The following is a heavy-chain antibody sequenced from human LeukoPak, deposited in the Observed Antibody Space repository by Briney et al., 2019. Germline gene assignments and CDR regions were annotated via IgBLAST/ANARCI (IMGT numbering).Heavy chain of an antibody. D-gene: IGHD6-13*01. Sequence: ASVKVSCKASGYILTSYYMHWVRQGPGQGLEWMGIINPSGGSTRYAQKFQGRVTMTGDTSTSTVYMELGSLRFEDTAVYYCARDLAAWADYSSSWYDWFDPWGQGTLVTVSS. CDR3: ARDLAAWADYSSSWYDWFDP. J-gene: IGHJ5*02. CDR1: GYILTSYY. CDR2: INPSGGST. V-gene: IGHV1-46*01.